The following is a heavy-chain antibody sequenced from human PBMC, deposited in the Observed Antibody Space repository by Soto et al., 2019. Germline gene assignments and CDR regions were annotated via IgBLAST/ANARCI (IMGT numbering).Heavy chain of an antibody. CDR2: ISHSGST. CDR1: SGSISSSNW. Sequence: SETLSLSCAVSSGSISSSNWWSWVRQPPGKGLEWIGDISHSGSTNYNPSLKSRVIISVDTSKNQFSLSLTSVTAADTAVYYCAREYTYGSNFFDCWGQGALVTVSS. CDR3: AREYTYGSNFFDC. D-gene: IGHD5-18*01. V-gene: IGHV4-4*02. J-gene: IGHJ4*02.